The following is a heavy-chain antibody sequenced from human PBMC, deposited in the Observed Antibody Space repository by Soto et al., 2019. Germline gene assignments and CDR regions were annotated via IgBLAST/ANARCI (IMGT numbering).Heavy chain of an antibody. D-gene: IGHD2-15*01. CDR1: GFSVSSKY. CDR3: TRHDDHCNGGRCYGVPMDV. V-gene: IGHV3-66*04. Sequence: EVQLVESGGGLVQPGGSLRLSCAASGFSVSSKYMSWVRQAPGKGLEWVSLIQSGGSTYYAGSVKGRFTISRDNSENTWMFQTSSLRVEATAVYYGTRHDDHCNGGRCYGVPMDVWGKGTTVTVSA. J-gene: IGHJ6*04. CDR2: IQSGGST.